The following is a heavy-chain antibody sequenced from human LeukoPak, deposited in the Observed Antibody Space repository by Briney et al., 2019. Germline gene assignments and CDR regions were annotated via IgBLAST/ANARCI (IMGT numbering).Heavy chain of an antibody. CDR3: ARPTYYYDSSGYSARNYYFDY. V-gene: IGHV4-39*01. J-gene: IGHJ4*02. D-gene: IGHD3-22*01. Sequence: SETLSLTCTVSGVSISSSSYYWGWIRQPPGKGLEWIGSIYYSGSTYYNPSLKSRVTISVDTSKNQFSLKLSSVTAADTAVYYCARPTYYYDSSGYSARNYYFDYWGQGTLVTVSS. CDR1: GVSISSSSYY. CDR2: IYYSGST.